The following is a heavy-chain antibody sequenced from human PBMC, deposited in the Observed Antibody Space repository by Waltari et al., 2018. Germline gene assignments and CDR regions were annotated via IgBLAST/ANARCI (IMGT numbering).Heavy chain of an antibody. CDR3: ALDTGALWMDV. CDR2: INPSGGST. Sequence: QVQLVQSGAEVTKPGASVKISCKTSESTFTSPYIHWVRQAPGQGLEWMGIINPSGGSTIYAQKFQGRVTMTRDTSTSTVYMELSSLRSEDTAVYYCALDTGALWMDVWGQGTTVTVSS. J-gene: IGHJ6*02. CDR1: ESTFTSPY. V-gene: IGHV1-46*01. D-gene: IGHD2-21*01.